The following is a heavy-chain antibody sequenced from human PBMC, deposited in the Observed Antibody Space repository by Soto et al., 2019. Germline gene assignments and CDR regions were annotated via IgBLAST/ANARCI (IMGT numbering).Heavy chain of an antibody. D-gene: IGHD3-9*01. Sequence: QLQLVQSAAEVKKPGDSVRVSCKAYGYPFIKYGIRWIRQAPEQGLEWMGWIKVDSGYTNYAQKFQGRFTMTADTSSDTAFMDMRSLRLDATAVYFCATSYDTGFDPWGQGTLVSVSS. V-gene: IGHV1-18*04. J-gene: IGHJ5*02. CDR1: GYPFIKYG. CDR3: ATSYDTGFDP. CDR2: IKVDSGYT.